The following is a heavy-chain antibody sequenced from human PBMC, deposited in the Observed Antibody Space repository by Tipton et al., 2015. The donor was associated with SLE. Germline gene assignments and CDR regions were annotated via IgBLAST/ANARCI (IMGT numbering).Heavy chain of an antibody. V-gene: IGHV4-61*01. CDR1: GGSVRSGNYY. D-gene: IGHD3-3*01. CDR3: ARENYDFWSGQESYDS. J-gene: IGHJ5*01. CDR2: IFYNGYT. Sequence: LRLSCSVSGGSVRSGNYYWSWIRQPPGKGLEWIGYIFYNGYTSYSSSLKSRVTIAVDTSKNQFSLNLTSVTAADTAVYFCARENYDFWSGQESYDSWGQGLLVTVSS.